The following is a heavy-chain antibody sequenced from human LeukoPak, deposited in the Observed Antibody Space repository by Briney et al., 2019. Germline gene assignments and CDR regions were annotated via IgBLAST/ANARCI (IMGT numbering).Heavy chain of an antibody. J-gene: IGHJ5*02. V-gene: IGHV3-48*01. CDR3: STAKFDN. CDR1: GFLLSSYS. Sequence: PGGSLSLSCGASGFLLSSYSINWVRQAPGKGLEWGSYINIDSITVNYADSVKGRFTISRDNAKNSLYLQMNSLRAEDTAVYYCSTAKFDNWGQGTLVTVSS. CDR2: INIDSITV.